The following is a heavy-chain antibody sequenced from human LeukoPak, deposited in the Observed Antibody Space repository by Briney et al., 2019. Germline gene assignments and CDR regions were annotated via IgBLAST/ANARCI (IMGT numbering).Heavy chain of an antibody. J-gene: IGHJ4*02. CDR2: ISDSGSTI. Sequence: GGSLRLSCAASGFTFSDYYMSWIRQAPGKGLEWVSYISDSGSTIYYADSVKGRFTISRDNAKNSLYLQMNSLRAEDTAVYYCARDRYCSGGSCYWTRDFDYWGQGTLVTVSS. CDR1: GFTFSDYY. D-gene: IGHD2-15*01. V-gene: IGHV3-11*04. CDR3: ARDRYCSGGSCYWTRDFDY.